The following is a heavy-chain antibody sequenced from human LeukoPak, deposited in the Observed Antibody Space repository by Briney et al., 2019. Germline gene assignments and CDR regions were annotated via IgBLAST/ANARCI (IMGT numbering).Heavy chain of an antibody. CDR2: ISGSSGSI. J-gene: IGHJ4*02. Sequence: GGSLRLPCAASGFTFSSYAMSWVRQAPGKGLEWVSHISGSSGSIYYADSVKGRFTISRDNSKNTLYLQLNSLRAGDTATYYCAKGPPFCSSTTCSLFEYWGQGTLVTVSS. D-gene: IGHD2-2*01. CDR3: AKGPPFCSSTTCSLFEY. V-gene: IGHV3-23*01. CDR1: GFTFSSYA.